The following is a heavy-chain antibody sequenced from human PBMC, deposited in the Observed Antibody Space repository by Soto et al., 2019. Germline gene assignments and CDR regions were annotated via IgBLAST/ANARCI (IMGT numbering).Heavy chain of an antibody. V-gene: IGHV1-2*02. CDR1: GYTFTGYY. CDR2: INPNTGGT. CDR3: VTYSTGSGWYGDYFDY. J-gene: IGHJ4*02. Sequence: QVQLVQSGAEVKKPGASVKVSCKASGYTFTGYYIHWMRQAPGQGLQWMGWINPNTGGTDYAQKFQGRVTMTRDTSISTAYMELRRLGSDDTAVYYCVTYSTGSGWYGDYFDYWGQGTLVTVSS. D-gene: IGHD6-19*01.